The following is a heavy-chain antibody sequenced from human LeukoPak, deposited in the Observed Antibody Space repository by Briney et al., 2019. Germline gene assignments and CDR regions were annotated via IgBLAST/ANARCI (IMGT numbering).Heavy chain of an antibody. CDR3: ARPRGNVEMAAIPFDY. D-gene: IGHD5-24*01. CDR2: ISWNSGSV. Sequence: GGSLRLSCAASGFTFDDYAMYWVRQAPGKGLEWVSGISWNSGSVDYADSVKGRFTISRDNAKNSLYLQMNSLRAEDTAVYYCARPRGNVEMAAIPFDYWGQGTLVTVSS. V-gene: IGHV3-9*01. J-gene: IGHJ4*02. CDR1: GFTFDDYA.